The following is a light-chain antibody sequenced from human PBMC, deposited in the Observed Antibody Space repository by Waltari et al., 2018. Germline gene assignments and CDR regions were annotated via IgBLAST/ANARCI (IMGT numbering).Light chain of an antibody. CDR1: RSNIGSNS. CDR2: SNN. CDR3: AAWDASLNGWV. J-gene: IGLJ3*02. V-gene: IGLV1-44*01. Sequence: QSVLTQPPSASGTPGQRVAISCSGTRSNIGSNSVHWYQQLPGTAPKLLTHSNNQRPSGVPDRFSGAKSGTSASLAISGLQSEDEAHYYCAAWDASLNGWVFGGGIKLTVL.